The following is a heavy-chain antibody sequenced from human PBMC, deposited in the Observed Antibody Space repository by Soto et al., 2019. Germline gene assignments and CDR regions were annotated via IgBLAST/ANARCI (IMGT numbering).Heavy chain of an antibody. V-gene: IGHV1-18*01. Sequence: ASVKVSCKASGYTFTSYGISWVRQAPGQGLEWMGWISAYNGNTSYAQKLQGRVTMTTDTSTSTAYMELRSLRSDDTAVYYCARGPHPGYYDSSGYPYGGWFDPWGQGTLVTVSS. CDR2: ISAYNGNT. CDR3: ARGPHPGYYDSSGYPYGGWFDP. J-gene: IGHJ5*02. D-gene: IGHD3-22*01. CDR1: GYTFTSYG.